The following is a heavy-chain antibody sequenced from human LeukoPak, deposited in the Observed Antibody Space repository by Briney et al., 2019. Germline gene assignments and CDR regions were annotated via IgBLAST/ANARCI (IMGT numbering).Heavy chain of an antibody. CDR3: AKSPRAVAAKGDCFDS. V-gene: IGHV3-53*01. D-gene: IGHD6-19*01. CDR1: GFTVSSNY. CDR2: IYGGGST. Sequence: GGSLRLSCASSGFTVSSNYMSWVRQAPGKGPGWVSVIYGGGSTYYADSVKGRFTISRDNSKNTLYLQMNSLRVDETAVYYCAKSPRAVAAKGDCFDSWGQGTLVTVSS. J-gene: IGHJ5*01.